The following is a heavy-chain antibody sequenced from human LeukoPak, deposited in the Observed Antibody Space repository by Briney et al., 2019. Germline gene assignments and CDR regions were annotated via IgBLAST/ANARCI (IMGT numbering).Heavy chain of an antibody. D-gene: IGHD3-10*01. Sequence: GRSLRLSCAASGFTFSSYGMHWVRQAPGKGLEWVAVISYDGSNKYYADSVKGRFTISRDNSKNSLYLQMNSLRTEDTALYYCAKGHYYGPGGAFDIWGQGTMVTVSS. V-gene: IGHV3-30*18. CDR2: ISYDGSNK. CDR3: AKGHYYGPGGAFDI. CDR1: GFTFSSYG. J-gene: IGHJ3*02.